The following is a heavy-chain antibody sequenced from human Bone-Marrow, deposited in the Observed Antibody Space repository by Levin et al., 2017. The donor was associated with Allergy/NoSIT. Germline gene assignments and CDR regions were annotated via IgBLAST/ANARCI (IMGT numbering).Heavy chain of an antibody. CDR2: IGGSSSPI. D-gene: IGHD3-10*01. V-gene: IGHV3-11*01. J-gene: IGHJ4*02. CDR3: TTVTDSSINY. Sequence: GGSLRLSCAASGFRFSDYYMTWIRQAPGKGLEWLSYIGGSSSPIYVADSVKGRFTISRDNAKNSLYLQMNSLRAEDTAVYYCTTVTDSSINYWGQGTLVTVSS. CDR1: GFRFSDYY.